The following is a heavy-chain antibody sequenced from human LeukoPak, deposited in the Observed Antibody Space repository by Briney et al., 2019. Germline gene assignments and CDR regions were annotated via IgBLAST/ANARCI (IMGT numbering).Heavy chain of an antibody. CDR2: ITPNSGGT. CDR1: GYTFTPFY. D-gene: IGHD5-12*01. J-gene: IGHJ4*02. Sequence: GASVKVSCKASGYTFTPFYIHWVRQAPGQGLEWMGWITPNSGGTDYAQKFQDRVTMTRDTSKSTVFMELTTLTSDDTAVYYCVRDERDLSGYDQFEYWGQGTLVTVAS. V-gene: IGHV1-2*02. CDR3: VRDERDLSGYDQFEY.